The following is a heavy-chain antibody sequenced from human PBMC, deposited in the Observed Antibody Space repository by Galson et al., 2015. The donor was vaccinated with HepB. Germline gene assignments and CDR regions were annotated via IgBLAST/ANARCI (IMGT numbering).Heavy chain of an antibody. CDR3: ATWAGESSDWSGPFDY. CDR1: GFTFSSHN. J-gene: IGHJ4*02. V-gene: IGHV3-30-3*01. CDR2: ISSDGGKK. D-gene: IGHD6-19*01. Sequence: SLRLSCAASGFTFSSHNLHWVRQAPGKGLEWVARISSDGGKKYYADSVKGRFTISRDNSKNTLYLQMNSLRDEDTAVYYCATWAGESSDWSGPFDYWGQGTPVTVSS.